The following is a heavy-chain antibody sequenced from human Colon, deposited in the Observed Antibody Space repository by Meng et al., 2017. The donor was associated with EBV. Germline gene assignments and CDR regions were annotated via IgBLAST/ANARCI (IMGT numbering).Heavy chain of an antibody. V-gene: IGHV4-31*03. J-gene: IGHJ4*02. CDR1: GGYVSCGGYY. CDR3: ARVSSGWDYFDY. Sequence: VQVEGSGQGLLTPSQTRSHPCTVSGGYVSCGGYYWTWIRQHPGKGLEWFGHIYYSGSTFYNPSLKRRVIISIDTSKNQFSLNLRSVTAADTAVYYCARVSSGWDYFDYWGQGTLVTVSS. CDR2: IYYSGST. D-gene: IGHD6-19*01.